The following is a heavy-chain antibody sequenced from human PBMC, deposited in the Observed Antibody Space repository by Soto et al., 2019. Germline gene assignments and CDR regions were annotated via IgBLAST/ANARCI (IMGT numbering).Heavy chain of an antibody. J-gene: IGHJ4*02. CDR3: ARSPGIVVVVAAQNNYFDY. D-gene: IGHD2-15*01. V-gene: IGHV3-48*02. CDR2: ISSSSSTI. Sequence: GSLRLSCAASGFTFSSYSMNWVRQAPGKGLEWVSYISSSSSTIYYADSVKGRFAISRDNAKNSLYLQMNSLRDEDTAVYYCARSPGIVVVVAAQNNYFDYWGQGTLVTV. CDR1: GFTFSSYS.